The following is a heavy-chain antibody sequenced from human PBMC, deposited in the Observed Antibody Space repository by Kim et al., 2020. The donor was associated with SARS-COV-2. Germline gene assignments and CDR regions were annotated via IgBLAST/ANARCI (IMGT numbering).Heavy chain of an antibody. CDR1: GFTFSDHY. J-gene: IGHJ4*02. D-gene: IGHD3-16*01. Sequence: GGSLRLSCAASGFTFSDHYMNWVRQAPGKGLEWVGRIRNKAKDYSTNYAASVRGRITDERDDSKNSVYLQMSSLQAEDTAVYDCGDLGAGYWGQGTLVTVSS. CDR3: GDLGAGY. V-gene: IGHV3-72*01. CDR2: IRNKAKDYST.